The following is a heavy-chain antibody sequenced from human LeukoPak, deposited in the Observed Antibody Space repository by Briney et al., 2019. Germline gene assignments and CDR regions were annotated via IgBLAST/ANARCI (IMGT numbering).Heavy chain of an antibody. V-gene: IGHV3-30-3*01. CDR3: ARTSRQSSSSSDY. CDR1: GFNFDNFA. D-gene: IGHD6-13*01. CDR2: ISYDGSNK. Sequence: GKSLTLSCVVSGFNFDNFAMHWVRQPLGKGLEWVAVISYDGSNKYYADSVKGRFTISRDNSKNTLYLQMNSLRAEDTAVYYCARTSRQSSSSSDYWGQGTLVTVSS. J-gene: IGHJ4*02.